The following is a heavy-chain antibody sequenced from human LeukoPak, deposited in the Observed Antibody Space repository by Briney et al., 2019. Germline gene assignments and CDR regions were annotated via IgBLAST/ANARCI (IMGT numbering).Heavy chain of an antibody. CDR2: ISYSGNT. D-gene: IGHD4-17*01. CDR3: ARADYGDHGTTFDI. Sequence: PSETLSLTCTVSGASITSYFWAWIRKPPGKGLDWIAYISYSGNTNYNPSLKSRVTISIDTSKNQFSLKLRSATAADTAVYYCARADYGDHGTTFDIWGQGTMVTVS. J-gene: IGHJ3*02. V-gene: IGHV4-59*01. CDR1: GASITSYF.